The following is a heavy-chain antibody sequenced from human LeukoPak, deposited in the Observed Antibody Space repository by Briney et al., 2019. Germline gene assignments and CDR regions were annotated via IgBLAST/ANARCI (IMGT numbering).Heavy chain of an antibody. D-gene: IGHD2-2*02. Sequence: ASVTVSFKASGYTFTSYGISWVRQAPGQGLEWMGWISAYNGNTNYAQKLQGRVTMTTDTSTSTAYMELRSLRSDDTAVYYCARDFCSSTSCYTFSWFDPWGQGTLVTVSS. CDR3: ARDFCSSTSCYTFSWFDP. J-gene: IGHJ5*02. CDR2: ISAYNGNT. V-gene: IGHV1-18*01. CDR1: GYTFTSYG.